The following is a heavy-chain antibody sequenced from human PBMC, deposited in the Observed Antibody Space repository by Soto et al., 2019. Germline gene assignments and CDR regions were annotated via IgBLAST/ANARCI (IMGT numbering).Heavy chain of an antibody. CDR3: ARADRDFYGLDV. CDR2: ISAAGDP. Sequence: EVQLVESGGGLVQPGGSLRLSCEASGFTFRNYDMHWVRQGTGKGLEWVSGISAAGDPDYADSVEGRFTISRENAQNSFFLQMNSLRVGDTDVYYCARADRDFYGLDVWGQGTTVLASS. J-gene: IGHJ6*02. V-gene: IGHV3-13*05. CDR1: GFTFRNYD.